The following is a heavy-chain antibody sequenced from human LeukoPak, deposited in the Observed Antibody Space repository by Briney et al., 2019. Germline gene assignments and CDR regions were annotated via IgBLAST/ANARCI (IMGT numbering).Heavy chain of an antibody. Sequence: KPSETLSLTCSVSGDSISSSSHYWDWIRQPPGKGLEWIGSIYYSGTTYYNPSLKSRVTISVDTSKNQFSLNLSSVTAADTAIYYCASSWYYNILTGRIYFDYWGQGTLVTVSS. CDR3: ASSWYYNILTGRIYFDY. D-gene: IGHD3-9*01. J-gene: IGHJ4*02. CDR2: IYYSGTT. CDR1: GDSISSSSHY. V-gene: IGHV4-39*01.